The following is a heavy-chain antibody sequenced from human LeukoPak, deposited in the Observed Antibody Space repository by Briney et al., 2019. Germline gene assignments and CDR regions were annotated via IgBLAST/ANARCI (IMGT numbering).Heavy chain of an antibody. CDR1: GFTFSSYG. J-gene: IGHJ4*02. CDR3: AKEVAFGESLLDY. D-gene: IGHD3-10*01. V-gene: IGHV3-30*18. CDR2: ISYDGSNK. Sequence: PGGSLRLSCVASGFTFSSYGMHWVRQAPGKGLEWVAVISYDGSNKYFTDSVKGRFTISRDNSKNTLYLQMNSLRAEDTAVYFCAKEVAFGESLLDYWGQGTLVTVSS.